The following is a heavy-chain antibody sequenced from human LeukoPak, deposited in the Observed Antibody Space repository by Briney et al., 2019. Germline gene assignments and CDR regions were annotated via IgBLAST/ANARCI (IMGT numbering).Heavy chain of an antibody. CDR3: AREVVSSPSYFDS. CDR1: GFTVSSSY. V-gene: IGHV3-53*01. CDR2: FYRGDST. Sequence: GGSLRLSCVASGFTVSSSYMYWVRQAPGKGLEWVSFFYRGDSTYYAESVRGRFTISRDNSKNTLYLLMNSLIPEDTAVYYCAREVVSSPSYFDSWGQGTLVTVSS. D-gene: IGHD2-15*01. J-gene: IGHJ4*02.